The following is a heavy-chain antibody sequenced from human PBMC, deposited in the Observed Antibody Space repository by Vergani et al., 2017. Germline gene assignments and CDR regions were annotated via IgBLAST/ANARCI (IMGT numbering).Heavy chain of an antibody. CDR2: INHSGRT. D-gene: IGHD2-2*01. CDR3: ARVGVGDIVVGPAATQDAPYDD. V-gene: IGHV4-34*01. Sequence: QVQLQQWGAGLLKPSETLSLTCAVYGGSFSGYYWSWIRQPPGKGLEWIGEINHSGRTNYNPSLKSRVTISVDTSKNQFSLKLSSVTAADTAVYYCARVGVGDIVVGPAATQDAPYDDWGQGTLVTVSS. J-gene: IGHJ4*02. CDR1: GGSFSGYY.